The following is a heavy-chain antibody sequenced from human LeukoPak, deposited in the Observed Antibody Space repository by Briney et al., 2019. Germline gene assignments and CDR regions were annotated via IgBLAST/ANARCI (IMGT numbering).Heavy chain of an antibody. CDR1: GYTFTSYG. CDR2: TSAYNGNT. Sequence: GTSVKVSCKASGYTFTSYGISRVRQAPGQGLEWMGWTSAYNGNTNYAQKLQGRVTMTTDTSTSTAYMELRSLRSDDTAVYYCARDVDYYDSSGYYPSPLDYWGQGTLVTVSS. V-gene: IGHV1-18*01. D-gene: IGHD3-22*01. CDR3: ARDVDYYDSSGYYPSPLDY. J-gene: IGHJ4*02.